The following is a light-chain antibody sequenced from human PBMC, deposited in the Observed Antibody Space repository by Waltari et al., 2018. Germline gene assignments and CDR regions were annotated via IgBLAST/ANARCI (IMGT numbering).Light chain of an antibody. Sequence: IVMTQSQGTLSVSQGEKATLSCRASQSVSSNLAWYQQNPGQSPRLLIYGASTRATGIPARFSGSGSGTDFTLTISSLQSEDFAVYYCQHSDTFGQGTKLEIK. CDR2: GAS. J-gene: IGKJ2*01. V-gene: IGKV3-15*01. CDR3: QHSDT. CDR1: QSVSSN.